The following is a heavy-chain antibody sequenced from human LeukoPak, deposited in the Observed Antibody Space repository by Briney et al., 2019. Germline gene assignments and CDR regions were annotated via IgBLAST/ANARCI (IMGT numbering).Heavy chain of an antibody. CDR1: GFTFSSYA. J-gene: IGHJ6*02. Sequence: GRSLRLSCAASGFTFSSYAMSWVRQAPGKGPEWVSAISGSGGSTYYADSVKGRFTISRDNSKNTLYLQMNSLRAEDTAVYYCAKDLVAVVIPWGATYYYYGMDVWGQGTTVTVSS. CDR2: ISGSGGST. D-gene: IGHD1-26*01. CDR3: AKDLVAVVIPWGATYYYYGMDV. V-gene: IGHV3-23*01.